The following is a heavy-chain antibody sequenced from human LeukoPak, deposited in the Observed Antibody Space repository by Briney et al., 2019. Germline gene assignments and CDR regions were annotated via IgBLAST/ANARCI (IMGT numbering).Heavy chain of an antibody. CDR1: GGTFSSYA. V-gene: IGHV1-69*04. J-gene: IGHJ4*02. D-gene: IGHD3-9*01. Sequence: ASVKVSCKASGGTFSSYAISWVRQAPGQGLEWMGRLIPILGIANYAQKFQGRVTITADKSTSTAYMELSSLRSEDTAVYFFARDRPYDILTGYYPFDYWGQGTLVTVSS. CDR3: ARDRPYDILTGYYPFDY. CDR2: LIPILGIA.